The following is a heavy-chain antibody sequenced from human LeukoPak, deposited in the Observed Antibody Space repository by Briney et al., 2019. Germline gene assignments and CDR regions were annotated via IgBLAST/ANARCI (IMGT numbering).Heavy chain of an antibody. CDR3: ARESNYDILTGYYIGGIFDY. J-gene: IGHJ4*02. V-gene: IGHV3-20*04. Sequence: GGSLRLSCAASGFTFDDYGMSWVRQAPGKGLEWVSGINWNSGSTGYADSVKGRFTISRDNAKNSLYLQMNSLRAEDTALYYCARESNYDILTGYYIGGIFDYWGQGTLVTVSS. D-gene: IGHD3-9*01. CDR2: INWNSGST. CDR1: GFTFDDYG.